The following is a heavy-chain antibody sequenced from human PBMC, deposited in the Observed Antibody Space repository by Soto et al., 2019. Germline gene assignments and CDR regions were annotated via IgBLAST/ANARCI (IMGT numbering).Heavy chain of an antibody. CDR1: GGSISSGDYY. CDR3: ARGGGYSYGSARPHGDY. CDR2: IYYSGST. V-gene: IGHV4-30-4*01. J-gene: IGHJ4*02. D-gene: IGHD5-18*01. Sequence: QVQLQESGPGLVKPSQILSLTCTVSGGSISSGDYYWSWIRQPPGKALEWIGYIYYSGSTYYNPSLKSRVTISVDTSKNQYSLKQSSVTAADTAVYYCARGGGYSYGSARPHGDYWGQGTLVTVSS.